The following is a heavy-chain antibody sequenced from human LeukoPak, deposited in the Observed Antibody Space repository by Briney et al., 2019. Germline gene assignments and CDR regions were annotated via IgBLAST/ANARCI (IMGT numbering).Heavy chain of an antibody. CDR1: GGSISGSSYY. J-gene: IGHJ3*02. D-gene: IGHD2-8*02. Sequence: PSETLSLTCTVSGGSISGSSYYRSWIRQPPGKGLEWIGSINYSGTTNYNPSLKSRVTISVDTSKDQFSLKLSSVTAADTAVYYCGRQGVNRGYHPGGVDIWGQGTKVTVSS. V-gene: IGHV4-39*01. CDR2: INYSGTT. CDR3: GRQGVNRGYHPGGVDI.